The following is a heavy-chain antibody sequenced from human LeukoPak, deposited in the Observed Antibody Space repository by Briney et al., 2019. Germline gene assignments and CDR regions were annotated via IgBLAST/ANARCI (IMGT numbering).Heavy chain of an antibody. J-gene: IGHJ4*02. CDR2: ISSSSSTI. CDR1: GFTFSRHS. V-gene: IGHV3-48*02. CDR3: ARHRGGYNRVDY. D-gene: IGHD5-24*01. Sequence: PGGSLRLSCAASGFTFSRHSMKWVRQAPGKGLEWISYISSSSSTIYYADSVKGRFTISRDNAKNSLYLQMNSLRDEDTAVYYCARHRGGYNRVDYRGQGTLVTVSS.